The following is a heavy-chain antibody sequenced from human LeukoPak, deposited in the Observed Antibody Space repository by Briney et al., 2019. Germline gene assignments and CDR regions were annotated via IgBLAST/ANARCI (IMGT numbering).Heavy chain of an antibody. Sequence: SETLSLTCTVSGYSISSGYYWGWIRQSPGKGLEWIGIIYHSGSTYYNPSLKSRVTISVDTSKNQFSLKLSSVTAADTAVYYCARGVVIAPQTFDYWGQGTLVTVSS. CDR1: GYSISSGYY. CDR2: IYHSGST. J-gene: IGHJ4*02. V-gene: IGHV4-38-2*02. CDR3: ARGVVIAPQTFDY. D-gene: IGHD2-21*01.